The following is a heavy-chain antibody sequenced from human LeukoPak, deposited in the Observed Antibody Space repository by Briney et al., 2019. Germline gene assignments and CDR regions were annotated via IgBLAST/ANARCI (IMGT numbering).Heavy chain of an antibody. D-gene: IGHD2-21*02. CDR1: GGTFSSYA. V-gene: IGHV1-69*05. CDR3: ARDGCGGDCYSGEDWFDP. CDR2: IIPIFGTA. Sequence: GSSVKVSCKASGGTFSSYAISWVRQAPGQGLEWMGGIIPIFGTANYAQKFQGRVTMTTDTSTSTAYMELSRLRSDDTAVYYCARDGCGGDCYSGEDWFDPWGQGTLVTVSS. J-gene: IGHJ5*02.